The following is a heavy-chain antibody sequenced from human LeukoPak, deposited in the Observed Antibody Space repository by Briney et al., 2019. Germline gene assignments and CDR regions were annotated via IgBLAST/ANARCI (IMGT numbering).Heavy chain of an antibody. J-gene: IGHJ4*02. V-gene: IGHV4-34*01. CDR2: INHSGST. Sequence: PETLSLTCAVYGGSFSGYYWSWIRQPPGKGLEWIGEINHSGSTNYNPSLKSRVTISVDTSKNQFSLKLSSVTAADTAVYYCARGWYWGFDYWGQGTLVTVSS. CDR3: ARGWYWGFDY. D-gene: IGHD2-8*02. CDR1: GGSFSGYY.